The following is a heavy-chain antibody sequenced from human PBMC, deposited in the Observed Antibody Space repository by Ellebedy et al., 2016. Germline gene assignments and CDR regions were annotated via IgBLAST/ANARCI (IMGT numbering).Heavy chain of an antibody. J-gene: IGHJ4*02. V-gene: IGHV5-51*01. CDR2: IYPGDSDT. CDR1: GYIFTSYW. Sequence: GESLKISXKGSGYIFTSYWLGWVRQMPGKGLEWMGIIYPGDSDTRYSPSFQGQVTISADKSISTAYLQWSSLKASDTAMYYCARQTGVMVNYDILTGAQYYFDYWGQGTLVTVSS. CDR3: ARQTGVMVNYDILTGAQYYFDY. D-gene: IGHD3-9*01.